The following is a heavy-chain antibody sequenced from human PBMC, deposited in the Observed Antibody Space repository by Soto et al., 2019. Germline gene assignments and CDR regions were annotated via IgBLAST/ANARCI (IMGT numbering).Heavy chain of an antibody. CDR2: INHSGTT. Sequence: QVQLQQWGAGLLKPSETLSLTCAVTGGPFIGYYWSWIRQSPGKGLEWIGEINHSGTTNYNPSLKSRVTVSIDTSKNQFSLNLKSVTAADTAIYFCARGRTYYGSGSLDWFDPWGQGTLVSVAS. V-gene: IGHV4-34*01. CDR1: GGPFIGYY. D-gene: IGHD3-10*01. CDR3: ARGRTYYGSGSLDWFDP. J-gene: IGHJ5*02.